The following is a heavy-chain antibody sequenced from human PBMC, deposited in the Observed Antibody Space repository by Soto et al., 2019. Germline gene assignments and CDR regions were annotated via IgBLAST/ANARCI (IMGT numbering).Heavy chain of an antibody. D-gene: IGHD3-10*01. Sequence: QVQLQESGPGLVRPSGTLSLTCTVSGGSINSYFWSWIRQSPGKGLEWIGHFYYSGSTSYSPSLKSRVSISVDTSKNQFSLEVHSVTAADTAVYYCARAGTNMVQFDYWGQGTLVTVSS. CDR1: GGSINSYF. J-gene: IGHJ4*02. V-gene: IGHV4-59*01. CDR2: FYYSGST. CDR3: ARAGTNMVQFDY.